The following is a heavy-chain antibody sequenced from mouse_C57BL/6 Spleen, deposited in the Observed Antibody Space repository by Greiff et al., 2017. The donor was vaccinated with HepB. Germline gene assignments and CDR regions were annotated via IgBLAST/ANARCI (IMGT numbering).Heavy chain of an antibody. CDR2: INPNNGGT. V-gene: IGHV1-26*01. Sequence: EVQLQQSGPELVKPGASVKISCKASGYTFTDYYMNWVKQSHGKSLEWIGDINPNNGGTSYNQKFKGKATLTVDKSSSTAYMELRSLTSEDSAVYYCARDDGYGAFAYWGQGTLVTVSA. J-gene: IGHJ3*01. CDR3: ARDDGYGAFAY. D-gene: IGHD2-3*01. CDR1: GYTFTDYY.